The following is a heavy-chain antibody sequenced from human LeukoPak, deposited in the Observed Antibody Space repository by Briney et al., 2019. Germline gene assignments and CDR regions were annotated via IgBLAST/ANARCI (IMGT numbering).Heavy chain of an antibody. CDR3: AIQKEGVQGDYGSYFDY. J-gene: IGHJ4*02. CDR2: IIPIFGIA. D-gene: IGHD4-17*01. Sequence: ASVKVSCKASGGTFSRYSISWVRQAPGQGLEWMGRIIPIFGIANYAQKFQGRVTITADKSTSTAYMELSSLRSEDTAVYYCAIQKEGVQGDYGSYFDYWGQGTLVTVSS. CDR1: GGTFSRYS. V-gene: IGHV1-69*02.